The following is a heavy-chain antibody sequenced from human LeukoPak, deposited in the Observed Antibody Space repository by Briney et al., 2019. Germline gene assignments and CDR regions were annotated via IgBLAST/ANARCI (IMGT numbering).Heavy chain of an antibody. CDR3: AREFGDEDY. Sequence: ASVKVSCKVSGYTLTELSMHWVRQAPGQGLEWMGGIIPIFGTANYAQKFQGRVTITADESTSTAYMELSSLRSEDTAVYYCAREFGDEDYWGQGTLVTVSS. D-gene: IGHD3-10*01. V-gene: IGHV1-69*13. CDR1: GYTLTELS. J-gene: IGHJ4*02. CDR2: IIPIFGTA.